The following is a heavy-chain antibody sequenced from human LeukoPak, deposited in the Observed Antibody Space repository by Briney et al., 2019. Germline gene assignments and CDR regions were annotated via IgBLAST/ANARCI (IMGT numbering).Heavy chain of an antibody. J-gene: IGHJ4*02. CDR2: IAHDGSEK. Sequence: GGSLRLSCAASGFSFSDYWMGWVRQAPGKGLDWVANIAHDGSEKKYVDSVKGHFTISRDNAKNTLYLQVNSLRDEDTAVYYCARPSQYSGSYFDSWGQGTLVTVSS. D-gene: IGHD1-26*01. V-gene: IGHV3-7*01. CDR1: GFSFSDYW. CDR3: ARPSQYSGSYFDS.